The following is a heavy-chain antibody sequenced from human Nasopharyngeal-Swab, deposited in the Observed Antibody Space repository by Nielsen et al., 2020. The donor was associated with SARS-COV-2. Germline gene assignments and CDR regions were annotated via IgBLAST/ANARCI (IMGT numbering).Heavy chain of an antibody. V-gene: IGHV1-46*01. CDR2: INPSGGST. CDR1: GYTFTSYY. D-gene: IGHD3-10*01. J-gene: IGHJ4*02. Sequence: ASVKVSCKASGYTFTSYYMHWVRQAPGQGLEWMGIINPSGGSTSYAQKFQGRVPMTRDTSTSTVYMELSSLRSEDTAVYYCARASVVRGPPGYWGQGTLVTVSS. CDR3: ARASVVRGPPGY.